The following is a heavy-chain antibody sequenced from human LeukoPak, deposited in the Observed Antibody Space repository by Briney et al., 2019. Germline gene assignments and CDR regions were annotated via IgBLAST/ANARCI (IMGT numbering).Heavy chain of an antibody. CDR3: ASGDGYNLDYYYYMDV. D-gene: IGHD5-24*01. Sequence: SETLSLTCTVSGGSISTYYGSWIRQPAGKGLEWIGSIYYSGSTYYNPSLKSRVTISVDTSKNQFSLKLSSVTAADTAVYYCASGDGYNLDYYYYMDVWGKGTTVTVSS. J-gene: IGHJ6*03. V-gene: IGHV4-59*05. CDR2: IYYSGST. CDR1: GGSISTYY.